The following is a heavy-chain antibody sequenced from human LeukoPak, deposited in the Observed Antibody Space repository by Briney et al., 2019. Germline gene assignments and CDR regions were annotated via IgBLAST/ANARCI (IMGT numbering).Heavy chain of an antibody. CDR1: GFTFSSYS. J-gene: IGHJ4*02. Sequence: GGSLRLSCAASGFTFSSYSMIWVRQAPGKGLEWVSSISSSSSYIYYADSVKGRFTISRDNAKNSLYLQMNSLRAEDTAVYYCARTDDFWSGYYSEFDYWGQGTLVTVSS. V-gene: IGHV3-21*01. CDR2: ISSSSSYI. D-gene: IGHD3-3*01. CDR3: ARTDDFWSGYYSEFDY.